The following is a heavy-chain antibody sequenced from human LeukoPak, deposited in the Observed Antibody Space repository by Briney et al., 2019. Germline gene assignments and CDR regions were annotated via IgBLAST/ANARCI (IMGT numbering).Heavy chain of an antibody. CDR3: ARERPSCGGDCEFRDAFDI. D-gene: IGHD2-21*02. Sequence: GGSLRLSCAASGFTFSSYWMSWVRQAPGKGLEWVANIKQDGGENYYVDSVKGRFTISRDNAKNSLYLQMNSLRAEDTAVYYCARERPSCGGDCEFRDAFDIWGQGTMVTVSS. CDR2: IKQDGGEN. J-gene: IGHJ3*02. CDR1: GFTFSSYW. V-gene: IGHV3-7*01.